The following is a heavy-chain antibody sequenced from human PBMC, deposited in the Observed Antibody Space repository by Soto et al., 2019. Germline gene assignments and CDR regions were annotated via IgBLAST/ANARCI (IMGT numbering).Heavy chain of an antibody. Sequence: PSETLSLTCTVSGGSISSYYWSWIRQPPGKGLEWIGYIYYSGSTNYNPSLKSRVTISVDTPKNQFSLKLSSVTAAATAVYYCARDRANYDFWSGPYYYCMDVWGQGTTVTVSS. V-gene: IGHV4-59*01. CDR1: GGSISSYY. J-gene: IGHJ6*02. CDR2: IYYSGST. D-gene: IGHD3-3*01. CDR3: ARDRANYDFWSGPYYYCMDV.